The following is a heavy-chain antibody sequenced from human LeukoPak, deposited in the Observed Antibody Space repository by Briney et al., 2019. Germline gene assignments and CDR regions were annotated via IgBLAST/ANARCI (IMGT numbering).Heavy chain of an antibody. V-gene: IGHV1-2*02. CDR2: INPNSGGT. CDR3: ARGDMIQAVMFDY. Sequence: GASGKVSCKASGYTFTGYYIHWVRQAPGQGLEWMGWINPNSGGTKYAQKFQGRVTITRDTSISTVYMELSRLTSDDTAVYYCARGDMIQAVMFDYWGQGTLVTVSS. J-gene: IGHJ4*02. CDR1: GYTFTGYY. D-gene: IGHD2-21*01.